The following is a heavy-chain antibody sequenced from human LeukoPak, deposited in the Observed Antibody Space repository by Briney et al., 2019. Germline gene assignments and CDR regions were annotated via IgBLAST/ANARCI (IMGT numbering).Heavy chain of an antibody. Sequence: SETLSLTCAVSGYSISSGYYWGWIRQPPGKGLEWIGSIYHSGSTYYNPSLKSRVTISVDSSKNQFSLKLSSVTAADTAVYYCARLIHCGGDCYAYFDYWGQGTLVTVSS. V-gene: IGHV4-38-2*01. D-gene: IGHD2-21*01. J-gene: IGHJ4*02. CDR2: IYHSGST. CDR1: GYSISSGYY. CDR3: ARLIHCGGDCYAYFDY.